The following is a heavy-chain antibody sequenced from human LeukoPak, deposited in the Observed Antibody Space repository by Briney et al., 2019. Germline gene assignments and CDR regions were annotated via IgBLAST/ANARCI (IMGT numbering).Heavy chain of an antibody. Sequence: PGGSLTLSCSASGFTGPSFAMAWVRQAPGKGLEWVSGIAAGAIGTYYSDSVKGRFTISRDNSRKTVQLQVNSLRAEDTAVYYCAKSYDSGGYPLGDYWGQGTLVTVSS. CDR1: GFTGPSFA. CDR2: IAAGAIGT. CDR3: AKSYDSGGYPLGDY. V-gene: IGHV3-23*01. D-gene: IGHD3-22*01. J-gene: IGHJ4*02.